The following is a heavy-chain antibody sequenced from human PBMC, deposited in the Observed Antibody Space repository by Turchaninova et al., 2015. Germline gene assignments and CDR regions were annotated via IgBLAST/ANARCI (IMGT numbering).Heavy chain of an antibody. CDR2: IAYSGST. V-gene: IGHV4-59*08. Sequence: QVQLQESGPGLVKPSETLSLTCPVSGGSISSYYWSWTRQPPGKGLEWMGYIAYSGSTNYNPSLKSRVTISVDTSKNQFSLKLSSVTATDTAVYYCARLRGSSWYFDFWGQGTLVTVSS. D-gene: IGHD6-13*01. J-gene: IGHJ4*02. CDR3: ARLRGSSWYFDF. CDR1: GGSISSYY.